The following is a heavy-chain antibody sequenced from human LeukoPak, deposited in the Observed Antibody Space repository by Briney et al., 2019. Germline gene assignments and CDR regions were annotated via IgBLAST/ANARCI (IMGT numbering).Heavy chain of an antibody. CDR1: GFTFSSYW. CDR3: AREGRVSGYDFDC. J-gene: IGHJ4*02. V-gene: IGHV3-74*03. D-gene: IGHD5-12*01. Sequence: GGSLRRSCAASGFTFSSYWMHWVRKAPGKGLVWVSRINSDGSSITYADSVKGRFTISRDNAKNTLYLQMNSLRVEDTAVYYCAREGRVSGYDFDCWGQGTLVTVSS. CDR2: INSDGSSI.